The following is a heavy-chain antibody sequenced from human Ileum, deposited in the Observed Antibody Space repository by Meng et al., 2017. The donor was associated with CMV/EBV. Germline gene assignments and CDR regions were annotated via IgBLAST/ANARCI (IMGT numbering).Heavy chain of an antibody. V-gene: IGHV4-39*07. Sequence: SETLSLTCSVSGDSITSGLYYWGWVRQPPGQGLEWIGSIHYSGTTFYIPSLRGRLTILVDTSKNQFSLYLSSVTAADTALYYCARHGDYTWDYWGQGTLVTVSS. J-gene: IGHJ4*02. CDR2: IHYSGTT. CDR3: ARHGDYTWDY. D-gene: IGHD4-11*01. CDR1: GDSITSGLYY.